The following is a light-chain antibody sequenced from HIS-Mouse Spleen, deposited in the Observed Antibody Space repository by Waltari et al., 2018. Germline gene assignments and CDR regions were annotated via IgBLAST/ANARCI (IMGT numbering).Light chain of an antibody. CDR2: DAS. Sequence: AIQLTQSPSSLSASVGDRVTITCRASQSISSALAWYQQKPGKAPKLLIYDASSLESGVPSRFSGSGSGTDFTLTISSLQPEDFVTYYCQQFNSYPALTFGGGTKVEIK. J-gene: IGKJ4*01. V-gene: IGKV1-13*02. CDR3: QQFNSYPALT. CDR1: QSISSA.